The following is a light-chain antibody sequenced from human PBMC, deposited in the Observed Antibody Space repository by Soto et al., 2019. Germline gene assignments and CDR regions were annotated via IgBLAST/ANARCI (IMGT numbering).Light chain of an antibody. CDR2: GAS. V-gene: IGKV1-39*01. J-gene: IGKJ3*01. Sequence: DIQMAQSPSSLSASVGDTITITCRASRNINTYLNWYQQKPGKAPKLLIFGASSLQSGVPSRFSGSGSRTDFTLTINSLQPEDFATYCCQQTSAAPYTFSPGTKVDIK. CDR1: RNINTY. CDR3: QQTSAAPYT.